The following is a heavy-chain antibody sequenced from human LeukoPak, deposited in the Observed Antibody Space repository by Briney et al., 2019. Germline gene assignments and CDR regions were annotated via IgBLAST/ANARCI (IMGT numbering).Heavy chain of an antibody. CDR3: ARATRSRNWFDP. V-gene: IGHV4-30-4*01. CDR1: GGSIRSGDYY. D-gene: IGHD4-17*01. Sequence: SETLSLTCTVSGGSIRSGDYYWSWICQPPGKGLEWIGYIYYSGSTYYNPSLKSRVTISVDTSKNQFSLKLSSVTAADTAVYYCARATRSRNWFDPWGQGTLVTVSS. J-gene: IGHJ5*02. CDR2: IYYSGST.